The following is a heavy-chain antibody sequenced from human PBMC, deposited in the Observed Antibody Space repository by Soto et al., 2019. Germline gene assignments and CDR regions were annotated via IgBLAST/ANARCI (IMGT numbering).Heavy chain of an antibody. D-gene: IGHD3-3*01. V-gene: IGHV4-31*03. J-gene: IGHJ6*02. Sequence: QVQLQESGPGLVKPSQTLSLTCTVSGGSISSGGYYWSWIRQHPGKGLEWIGYIYYSGSTYYNPSLKSRVTISVDTSKNQFSLKLSSVTAADTAVYYCARESRFLEWLLPHPHVHGMDVWCQGTTVTVSS. CDR3: ARESRFLEWLLPHPHVHGMDV. CDR2: IYYSGST. CDR1: GGSISSGGYY.